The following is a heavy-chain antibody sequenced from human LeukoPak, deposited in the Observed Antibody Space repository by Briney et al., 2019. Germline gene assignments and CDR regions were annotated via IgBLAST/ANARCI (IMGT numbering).Heavy chain of an antibody. CDR3: ARSAIVVVPAAMALDAFDI. CDR2: IYTSGST. V-gene: IGHV4-4*07. D-gene: IGHD2-2*01. J-gene: IGHJ3*02. Sequence: SSETLSLTCTVSGGSISSYYWSWIRQPAGKGLEWIGRIYTSGSTNYNPSLKSRVTMSVDTSKNQFSLKLSTVTAADTAVYYCARSAIVVVPAAMALDAFDIWGQGTMVTVSS. CDR1: GGSISSYY.